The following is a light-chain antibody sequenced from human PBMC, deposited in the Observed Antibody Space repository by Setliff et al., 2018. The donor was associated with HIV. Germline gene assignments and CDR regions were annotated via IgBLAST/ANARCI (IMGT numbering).Light chain of an antibody. Sequence: SYELTQPPSVSVSPGQTARITCSGDKLGDKYASWYQQRPGQSPVVVIYEDRKRPSGIPERFSGSNSGNTATLTIRGTQAMDEAEYYCQAWDSSTLVFGGGTQLTVL. CDR3: QAWDSSTLV. CDR1: KLGDKY. V-gene: IGLV3-1*01. CDR2: EDR. J-gene: IGLJ2*01.